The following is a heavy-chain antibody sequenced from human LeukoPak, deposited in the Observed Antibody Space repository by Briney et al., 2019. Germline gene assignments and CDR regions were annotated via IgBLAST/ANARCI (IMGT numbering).Heavy chain of an antibody. V-gene: IGHV3-23*01. D-gene: IGHD2-15*01. CDR1: GFTFSSYA. CDR3: AKQGVVAAKPSGPLFDY. Sequence: PGGSLRLSCAASGFTFSSYAMSWVRQAPGKGLEWVSAISGSGGSTYYADSVKGRFTISRDNSKNTLYLQMNSLRAEDTAVYYCAKQGVVAAKPSGPLFDYWGQGTLVTVSS. J-gene: IGHJ4*02. CDR2: ISGSGGST.